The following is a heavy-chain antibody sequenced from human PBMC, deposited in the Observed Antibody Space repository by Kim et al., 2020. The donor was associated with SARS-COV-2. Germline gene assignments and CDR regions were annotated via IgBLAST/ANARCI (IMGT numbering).Heavy chain of an antibody. CDR3: ARNRATWAYYFDF. D-gene: IGHD1-26*01. V-gene: IGHV4-30-4*01. CDR1: GASISSGDNY. Sequence: SETLSLTCSVSGASISSGDNYWGWIRQAPGKGLEWIGYIYFNGNTFYNPSLKNRVSISPDTSRNQFSLKVTSVTAADTAVYYCARNRATWAYYFDFWGPGTLVTVS. CDR2: IYFNGNT. J-gene: IGHJ4*02.